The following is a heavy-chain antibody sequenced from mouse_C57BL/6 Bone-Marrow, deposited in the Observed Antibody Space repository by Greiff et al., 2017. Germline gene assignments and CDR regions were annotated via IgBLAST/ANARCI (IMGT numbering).Heavy chain of an antibody. J-gene: IGHJ4*01. V-gene: IGHV1-63*01. CDR3: ARVGFITTVVDYDAMDY. CDR1: GYTFTNYW. Sequence: LQQSGAELVRPGTSVKMSCKASGYTFTNYWIGWAKQRPGHGLEWIGDIYPGGGYTNYNEKFKGKATLTADKSSSTAYMQFSILTSEDSAIYYVARVGFITTVVDYDAMDYWGQGTSVTVSS. D-gene: IGHD1-1*01. CDR2: IYPGGGYT.